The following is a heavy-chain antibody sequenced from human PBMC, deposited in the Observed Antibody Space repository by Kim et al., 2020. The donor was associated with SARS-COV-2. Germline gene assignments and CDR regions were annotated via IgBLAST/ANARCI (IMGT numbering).Heavy chain of an antibody. CDR3: APLTAH. J-gene: IGHJ4*02. CDR2: RGDTT. D-gene: IGHD2-21*02. V-gene: IGHV3-23*01. Sequence: RGDTTYYESSMKGRCTIFRDNSMNTLYLQMHSLRAEDTAVYFCAPLTAHWGQGTLVTVSS.